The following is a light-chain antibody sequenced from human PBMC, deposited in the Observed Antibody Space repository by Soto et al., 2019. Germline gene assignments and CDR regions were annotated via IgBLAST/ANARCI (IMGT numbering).Light chain of an antibody. CDR1: QDIRNF. V-gene: IGKV1-27*01. J-gene: IGKJ3*01. Sequence: DIQKTQSPTSLSASVGDRVTITCRASQDIRNFVAWYQQKPGKAPKLLIYAASTLQSGVPSRFSGSGSRTDFTLTINSLQPEDVATYSCQKYSSVPVFGPGTKVEIK. CDR3: QKYSSVPV. CDR2: AAS.